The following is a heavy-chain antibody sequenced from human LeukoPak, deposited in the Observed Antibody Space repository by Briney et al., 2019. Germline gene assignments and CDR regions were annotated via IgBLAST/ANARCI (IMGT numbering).Heavy chain of an antibody. CDR1: GYTFTSYD. CDR2: VNPNSGHT. Sequence: ASVKVSCKASGYTFTSYDVNSVRQATGQRLEWRGWVNPNSGHTGYAQKFQGRVTMTTNTSISTAYMELSSLRSEDTVVYYCARGAPGSYCSGGSCPYFDYWGQGTLVSVSS. V-gene: IGHV1-8*01. J-gene: IGHJ4*02. D-gene: IGHD2-15*01. CDR3: ARGAPGSYCSGGSCPYFDY.